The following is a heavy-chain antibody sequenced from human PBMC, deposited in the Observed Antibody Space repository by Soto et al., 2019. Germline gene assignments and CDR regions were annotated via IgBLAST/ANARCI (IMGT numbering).Heavy chain of an antibody. Sequence: ASVKVSCKASGYTFTSYAMHWVRQAPGQRLEWMGWINAGNGNTKYSQKFQGRVTITRDTSASTAYMELSSLRSEDTAVYYCAREFYYDISTGYYMRAFDIWGQGTMVTVSS. CDR2: INAGNGNT. CDR3: AREFYYDISTGYYMRAFDI. D-gene: IGHD3-9*01. J-gene: IGHJ3*02. V-gene: IGHV1-3*01. CDR1: GYTFTSYA.